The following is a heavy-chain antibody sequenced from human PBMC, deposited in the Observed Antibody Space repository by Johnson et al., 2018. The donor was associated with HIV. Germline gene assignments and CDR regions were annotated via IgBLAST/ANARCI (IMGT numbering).Heavy chain of an antibody. CDR3: ARGSGSYYSNALDI. Sequence: MQLVESGGGLIQPGGSLRLSCAASGFTFDDYGMNWFRQAPGKGLEWVSSINWNGGSTGYADSVKGRFNISRDNAKNSLYLQINSLRAEDTALYCCARGSGSYYSNALDIWGQGTMVTVSS. V-gene: IGHV3-20*04. CDR1: GFTFDDYG. D-gene: IGHD1-26*01. CDR2: INWNGGST. J-gene: IGHJ3*02.